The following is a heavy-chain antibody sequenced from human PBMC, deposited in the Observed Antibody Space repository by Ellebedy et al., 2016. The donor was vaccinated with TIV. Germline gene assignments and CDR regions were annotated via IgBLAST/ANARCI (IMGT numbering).Heavy chain of an antibody. J-gene: IGHJ4*02. D-gene: IGHD3-10*01. CDR1: GGSISSGGYY. V-gene: IGHV4-31*03. Sequence: SETLSLXXTVSGGSISSGGYYWSWIRQHPGKGLEWIGYIYYSGSTYYNPSLKSRVTISVDTSKNQFSLKLSSVTAADTAVYYCARGVVWQGSGSYSPFDYWGQGTLVTVSS. CDR3: ARGVVWQGSGSYSPFDY. CDR2: IYYSGST.